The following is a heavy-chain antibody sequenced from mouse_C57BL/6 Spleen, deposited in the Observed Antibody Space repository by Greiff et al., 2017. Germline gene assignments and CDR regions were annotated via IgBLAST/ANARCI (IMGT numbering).Heavy chain of an antibody. CDR3: ARPTVVAHWYFDV. J-gene: IGHJ1*03. D-gene: IGHD1-1*01. CDR2: IFPGSGST. V-gene: IGHV1-75*01. Sequence: VKLMESGPELVKPGASVKISCKASGYTFTDYYINWVKQRPGQGLEWIGWIFPGSGSTYYNEKFKGKATLTVDKSSSTAYMLLSSLTSEDSAVYFCARPTVVAHWYFDVWGTGTTVTVSS. CDR1: GYTFTDYY.